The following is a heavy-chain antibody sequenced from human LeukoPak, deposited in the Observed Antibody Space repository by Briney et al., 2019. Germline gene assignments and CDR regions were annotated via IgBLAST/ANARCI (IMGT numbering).Heavy chain of an antibody. V-gene: IGHV3-21*01. D-gene: IGHD4-17*01. CDR3: ARDEDGDYTPDY. CDR1: GFTFSSYS. J-gene: IGHJ4*02. CDR2: ISSSSSYI. Sequence: GGSLRLSCAASGFTFSSYSMNWVRQAPGKGLEWVSSISSSSSYIYYVDSVTGRFTISRDNAKKSVYLQMNSLRAEDTAVYNCARDEDGDYTPDYWGQGTLVTVSS.